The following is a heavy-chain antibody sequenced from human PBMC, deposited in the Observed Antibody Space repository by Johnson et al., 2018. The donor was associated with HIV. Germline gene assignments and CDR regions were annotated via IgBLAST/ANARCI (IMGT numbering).Heavy chain of an antibody. CDR1: GFTFSSYG. CDR3: ASISLGAFDI. CDR2: ISYYANSV. Sequence: QVQLVESGGGVVQPGRSLRLSCAASGFTFSSYGMHWVRQAPGKGLEWVAVISYYANSVKDMQTRRFTISRDNSKNTLYLQMGSLRAEDMAVYFCASISLGAFDIWGQGTLVTVSS. V-gene: IGHV3-30*03. J-gene: IGHJ3*02.